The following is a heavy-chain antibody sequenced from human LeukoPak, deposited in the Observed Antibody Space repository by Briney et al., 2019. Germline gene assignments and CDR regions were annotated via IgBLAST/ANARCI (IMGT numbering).Heavy chain of an antibody. CDR3: ARGAMVAATRSYYYGMDV. V-gene: IGHV4-30-4*01. J-gene: IGHJ6*02. D-gene: IGHD2-15*01. CDR1: GGSISSSNW. CDR2: IYYSGST. Sequence: PSETLSLTCAVSGGSISSSNWWSWVRQPPGKGLEGIGYIYYSGSTYYNPSLKSRVTISVDTSKNQFSLKLSSVTAADTAVYFCARGAMVAATRSYYYGMDVWGQGTTVTVSS.